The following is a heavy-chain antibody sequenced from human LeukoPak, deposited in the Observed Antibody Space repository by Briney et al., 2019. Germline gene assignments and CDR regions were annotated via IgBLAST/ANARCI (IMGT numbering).Heavy chain of an antibody. J-gene: IGHJ4*02. CDR1: GFTFNSYS. Sequence: GESLRLSCAASGFTFNSYSMNWVRQAPGKGLEWVSSISSSSTYIYYADSVKGRFTISRDNAKNSLYLQMDSLRAEDTAVYYCARDFLGYTFDYWGQGTLVTVSS. D-gene: IGHD2-2*02. CDR2: ISSSSTYI. CDR3: ARDFLGYTFDY. V-gene: IGHV3-21*04.